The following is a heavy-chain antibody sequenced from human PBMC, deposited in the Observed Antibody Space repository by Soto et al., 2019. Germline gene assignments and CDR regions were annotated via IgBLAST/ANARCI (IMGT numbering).Heavy chain of an antibody. CDR2: ISYDGSNK. Sequence: SCAASGFTFSSYAMHWVRQAPGKGLEWVAVISYDGSNKYYADSVKGRFTISRDNSKNTLYLQMNSLRAEDTAVYYCARGSASANWNYDDYWGQGTLVTVSS. D-gene: IGHD1-1*01. CDR3: ARGSASANWNYDDY. J-gene: IGHJ4*02. CDR1: GFTFSSYA. V-gene: IGHV3-30-3*01.